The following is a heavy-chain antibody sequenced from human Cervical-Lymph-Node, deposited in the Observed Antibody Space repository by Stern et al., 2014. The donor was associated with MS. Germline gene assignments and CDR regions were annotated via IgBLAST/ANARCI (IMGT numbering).Heavy chain of an antibody. CDR3: ARDITGSSAYFAY. V-gene: IGHV3-9*01. Sequence: VQLVESGGDLVQPGRSLRLSCAAFGFTFDDYAMHWVRPAPGKGLEWVAGISWNSGTIGYADSVKGRFTTSRDNAYSSLYLQMNSLRPEDTALYYCARDITGSSAYFAYWGQGTLVTVSS. J-gene: IGHJ4*02. CDR1: GFTFDDYA. D-gene: IGHD1-14*01. CDR2: ISWNSGTI.